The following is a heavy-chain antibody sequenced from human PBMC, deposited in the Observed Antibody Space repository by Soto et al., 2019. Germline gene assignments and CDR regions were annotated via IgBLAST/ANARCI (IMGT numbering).Heavy chain of an antibody. Sequence: GGSLRLSCAAPGFTFSSYGMSWCRQAPEKGLEWVSGISASDGGAYYADSVKGRFTISRDNSENTLYLQMNSLRVEDTAVYYCAKDSDREYFQHWGQGTLVTVYS. D-gene: IGHD3-10*01. J-gene: IGHJ1*01. V-gene: IGHV3-23*01. CDR1: GFTFSSYG. CDR2: ISASDGGA. CDR3: AKDSDREYFQH.